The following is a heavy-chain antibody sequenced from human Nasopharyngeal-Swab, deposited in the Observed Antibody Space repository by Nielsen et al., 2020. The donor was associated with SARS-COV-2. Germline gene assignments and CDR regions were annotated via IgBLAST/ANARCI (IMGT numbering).Heavy chain of an antibody. CDR3: ARDNESGDYYAYDI. Sequence: ASVKVSCKAYGYTFITFGITWARQAPGQGLEWMGWISAYNGNTNYAQKFQDRVTMTTDTSTTTAYMELRGLKTDDTAVYYCARDNESGDYYAYDIWGQGTTVTVSS. V-gene: IGHV1-18*01. CDR2: ISAYNGNT. D-gene: IGHD4-17*01. J-gene: IGHJ3*02. CDR1: GYTFITFG.